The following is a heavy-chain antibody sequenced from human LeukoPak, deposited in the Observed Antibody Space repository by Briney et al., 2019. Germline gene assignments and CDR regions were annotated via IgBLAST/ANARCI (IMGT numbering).Heavy chain of an antibody. D-gene: IGHD2-2*02. J-gene: IGHJ3*02. CDR2: IYYSGST. CDR3: ARRPSSTSYYKRACGAFDI. Sequence: SETLSLTCTVSSGSISSSSYYWGWIRQPPGKGLEWIGSIYYSGSTYYNPSLKSRVTISVDTSKNHFSLKLSSVTAADTAVYYCARRPSSTSYYKRACGAFDIWGQGTVVTVPP. CDR1: SGSISSSSYY. V-gene: IGHV4-39*01.